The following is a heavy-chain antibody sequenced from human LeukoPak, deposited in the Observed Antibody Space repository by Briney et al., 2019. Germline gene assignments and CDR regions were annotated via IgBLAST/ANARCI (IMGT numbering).Heavy chain of an antibody. CDR3: ARGAVAGTYFDY. Sequence: GGSLRLSCAASGFTFRSYWMHWVPQAPGKGLVWVSRINTAGNSISYADSVKGRFTISRDNAKNTLYLQINSLRVEDTAVYYCARGAVAGTYFDYWGQGTLVTVPS. CDR2: INTAGNSI. CDR1: GFTFRSYW. V-gene: IGHV3-74*01. D-gene: IGHD6-19*01. J-gene: IGHJ4*02.